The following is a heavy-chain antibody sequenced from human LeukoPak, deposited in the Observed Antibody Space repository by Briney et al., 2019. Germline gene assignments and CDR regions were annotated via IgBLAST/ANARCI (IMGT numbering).Heavy chain of an antibody. CDR1: GGSISSYY. D-gene: IGHD3-22*01. CDR2: IYYSGST. Sequence: SETLSLTCTVSGGSISSYYWSWIRQPPGKGLEWIGYIYYSGSTNYNPSLKSRVTISVDTSKNQFSLKLSSVTAADTAVYYCARSYDSSGYYITGANYYFDYWGQGTLVTVSS. CDR3: ARSYDSSGYYITGANYYFDY. J-gene: IGHJ4*02. V-gene: IGHV4-59*01.